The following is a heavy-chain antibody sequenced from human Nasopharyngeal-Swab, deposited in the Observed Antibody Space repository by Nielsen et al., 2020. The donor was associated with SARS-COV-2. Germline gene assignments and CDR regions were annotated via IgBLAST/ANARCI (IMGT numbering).Heavy chain of an antibody. CDR2: ISTTSSSI. CDR3: AKVAGAMPENDH. CDR1: GFNFKTYN. V-gene: IGHV3-48*01. J-gene: IGHJ4*02. Sequence: GESLKISCAASGFNFKTYNMNWVRQAPGTGLEWVAYISTTSSSIYYADSVRGRFTISRDNAKNLLYLEMNSLRVEDTAVYFCAKVAGAMPENDHWGQGTLVTVSS. D-gene: IGHD2-2*01.